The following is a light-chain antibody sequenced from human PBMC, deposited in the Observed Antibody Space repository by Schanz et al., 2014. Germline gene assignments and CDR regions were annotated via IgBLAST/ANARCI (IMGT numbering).Light chain of an antibody. CDR3: QQYGSSPLT. Sequence: DIQMTQSPSSVSASVGDRVTITCRASQSVSSWLAWYQQKAGKAPKLLIYDASSLESGVPSRFSGSGSGTDFTLTISRLEPEDFAVYHCQQYGSSPLTFGGGTKVELK. CDR1: QSVSSW. V-gene: IGKV1-5*01. J-gene: IGKJ4*02. CDR2: DAS.